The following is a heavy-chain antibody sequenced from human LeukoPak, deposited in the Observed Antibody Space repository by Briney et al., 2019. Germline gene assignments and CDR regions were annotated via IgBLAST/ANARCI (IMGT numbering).Heavy chain of an antibody. CDR2: ITGGHYAT. CDR3: TKDPNGDYIGAFDP. D-gene: IGHD4-17*01. J-gene: IGHJ5*02. V-gene: IGHV3-23*01. CDR1: GFSFSSFA. Sequence: GGSLRLSCAASGFSFSSFAMTWARQAPGKGLEWVSSITGGHYATYNTDSVKGRFTISRDNAKNTLYLQMNSLRADDTAIYYCTKDPNGDYIGAFDPWGQGTLVTVSS.